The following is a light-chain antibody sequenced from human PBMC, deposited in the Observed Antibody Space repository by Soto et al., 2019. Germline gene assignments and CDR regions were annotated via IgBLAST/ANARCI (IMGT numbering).Light chain of an antibody. Sequence: QSVLTQPRSVSGSPGQSVTISCTGTSSDVGGYNYVSWYQQHPGKVSKLMIYDVSKRPSGVPDRFSGSKSGNTASLTISGLQAEDEADYYCCSYAGSYTHVFGSGTKVTVL. J-gene: IGLJ1*01. V-gene: IGLV2-11*01. CDR3: CSYAGSYTHV. CDR1: SSDVGGYNY. CDR2: DVS.